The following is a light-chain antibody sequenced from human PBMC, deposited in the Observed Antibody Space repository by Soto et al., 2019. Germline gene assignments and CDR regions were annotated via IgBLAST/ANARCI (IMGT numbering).Light chain of an antibody. CDR3: QQYGSSPGT. V-gene: IGKV3-20*01. J-gene: IGKJ1*01. CDR2: GAS. Sequence: EIVLTQSPGTLPLSPGERATLSCRASQSVSSSYLAWYQQKPGQAPRLLIYGASSRATGIPDRFSGSGSGTDFTLNISRLEPEDFAVYYCQQYGSSPGTFGQGTKVEIK. CDR1: QSVSSSY.